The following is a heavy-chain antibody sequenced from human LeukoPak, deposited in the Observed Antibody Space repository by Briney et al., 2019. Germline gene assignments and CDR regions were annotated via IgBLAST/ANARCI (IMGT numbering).Heavy chain of an antibody. Sequence: GASVKASCKASGYAFTGYYMHWVRQAPGQGLEWMGWINPNSGGTNYAQKFQGRVTMTRDTSISTAYMELSRLRSDDTAVYYCAREGSWSYNLARIPFDYWGQGTLVTVSS. D-gene: IGHD1-26*01. CDR3: AREGSWSYNLARIPFDY. V-gene: IGHV1-2*02. CDR2: INPNSGGT. J-gene: IGHJ4*02. CDR1: GYAFTGYY.